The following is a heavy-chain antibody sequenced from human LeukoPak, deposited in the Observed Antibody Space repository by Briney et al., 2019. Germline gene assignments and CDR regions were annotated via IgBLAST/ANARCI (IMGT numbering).Heavy chain of an antibody. CDR3: AKDKHMGPQGLLNY. CDR2: IKQDGSEK. CDR1: GFTFSSRDW. J-gene: IGHJ4*02. V-gene: IGHV3-7*03. Sequence: GGSLRLSCVASGFTFSSRDWMTWVRQAPGKGLEWVANIKQDGSEKNYVDSVKGRFTISRDNAKNSLYLQMNSLRAEDTALYYCAKDKHMGPQGLLNYWGQGTLVTVSS. D-gene: IGHD2-21*01.